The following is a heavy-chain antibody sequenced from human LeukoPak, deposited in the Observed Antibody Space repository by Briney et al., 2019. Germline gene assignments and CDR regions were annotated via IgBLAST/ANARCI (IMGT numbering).Heavy chain of an antibody. CDR1: GGSISSYY. CDR3: ARLVAVAGVFDY. V-gene: IGHV4-59*01. J-gene: IGHJ4*02. CDR2: IFYSGST. D-gene: IGHD6-19*01. Sequence: SETLSLTCTVSGGSISSYYWSWIRQPPGKGLEWIGYIFYSGSTNYNPSLKSRVTMSVDTSKNQFSLKLSSVTAADTAVYYCARLVAVAGVFDYWGQGTLVTVSS.